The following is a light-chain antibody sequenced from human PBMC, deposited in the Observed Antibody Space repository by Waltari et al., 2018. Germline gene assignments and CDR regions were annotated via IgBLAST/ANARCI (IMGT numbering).Light chain of an antibody. Sequence: QSALIQPRSVSGSPGQSVTISCTGTSSDIGVYNYVPWYRQHPGKAPKLIIYDVTKRPSGVPDRFSGSKSANTASLTISGLQADDEADYYCCSYAGTYTFVLFGGGTKLTVL. V-gene: IGLV2-11*01. J-gene: IGLJ2*01. CDR2: DVT. CDR1: SSDIGVYNY. CDR3: CSYAGTYTFVL.